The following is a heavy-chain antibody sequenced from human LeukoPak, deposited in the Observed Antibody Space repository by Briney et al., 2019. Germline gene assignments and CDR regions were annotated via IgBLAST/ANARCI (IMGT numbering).Heavy chain of an antibody. V-gene: IGHV3-20*04. Sequence: GGSLRLSCAASGFTFDEYGMSWVRQAPGKGLEWVSGISLNGGASGYADSVRGRFTISRDNANNSISLQMNSLRAEDTAVYYCARGRGLGELAVASFDSWGQGILVTVSS. CDR3: ARGRGLGELAVASFDS. CDR2: ISLNGGAS. D-gene: IGHD6-19*01. J-gene: IGHJ4*02. CDR1: GFTFDEYG.